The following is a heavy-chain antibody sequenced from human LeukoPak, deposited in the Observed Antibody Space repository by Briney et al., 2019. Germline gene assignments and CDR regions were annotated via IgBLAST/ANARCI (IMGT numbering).Heavy chain of an antibody. V-gene: IGHV4-59*01. CDR3: ARHSWVNGYFDF. D-gene: IGHD2-15*01. Sequence: SETLSLTCTVSGGSISSYYWSWIRQPPGKGLEWIGYIYYSGSTNYNPSLKSRVTISVDTSKNQFSLKLSSVTAADTAVYFCARHSWVNGYFDFWGQGTLVTVSS. J-gene: IGHJ4*02. CDR1: GGSISSYY. CDR2: IYYSGST.